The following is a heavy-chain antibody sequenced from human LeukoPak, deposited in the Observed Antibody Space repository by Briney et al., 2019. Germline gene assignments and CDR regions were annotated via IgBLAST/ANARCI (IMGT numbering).Heavy chain of an antibody. J-gene: IGHJ4*02. CDR1: GYTFTGYY. CDR3: ARGRGTTSSNFDY. CDR2: INPNNGGT. V-gene: IGHV1-2*02. Sequence: GASVKVSCKASGYTFTGYYMHWVRQAPGQGLEWMGWINPNNGGTNYAQKFQGRVTMTRDTSISTVYMELSRLTSDDTAVYYCARGRGTTSSNFDYWGQENLVTVSS. D-gene: IGHD2-2*01.